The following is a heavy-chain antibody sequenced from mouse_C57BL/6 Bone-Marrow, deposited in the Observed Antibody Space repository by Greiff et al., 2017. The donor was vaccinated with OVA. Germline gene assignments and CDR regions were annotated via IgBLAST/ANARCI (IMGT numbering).Heavy chain of an antibody. V-gene: IGHV5-12*01. D-gene: IGHD4-1*01. CDR2: ISNGGGST. CDR3: ARRAGAMDY. J-gene: IGHJ4*01. CDR1: GFTFSDYY. Sequence: DVQLVESGGGLVQPGGSLKLSCAASGFTFSDYYMYWVRQTPEKRLEWVAYISNGGGSTYYPDTVKGRFTISRDNAKNTLYLQMSRLKSEDTAMYYCARRAGAMDYWGQGTSVTVSS.